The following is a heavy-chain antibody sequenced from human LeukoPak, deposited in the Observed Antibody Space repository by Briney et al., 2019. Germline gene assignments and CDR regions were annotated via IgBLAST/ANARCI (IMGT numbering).Heavy chain of an antibody. CDR2: IYSGGGT. CDR1: EFTFSSNY. CDR3: ARKKGDGYNSPFDY. V-gene: IGHV3-66*01. D-gene: IGHD5-12*01. Sequence: PGGSLRLSCAVSEFTFSSNYMNWVRQAPGKGLEWVSVIYSGGGTYYSDSVKGRFTISRDNSKNTLYLQMNSLRAEDTAVYYCARKKGDGYNSPFDYWGQGILVTVSS. J-gene: IGHJ4*02.